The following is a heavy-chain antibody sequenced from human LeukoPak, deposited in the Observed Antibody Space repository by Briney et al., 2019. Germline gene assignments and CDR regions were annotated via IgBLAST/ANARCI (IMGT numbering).Heavy chain of an antibody. Sequence: KVSCKASGYTFTSYDINWVRQMPGKGLEWMGIIYGGDSDTRYSPSFQGQVTISADKSTNTAYLQWSSLKVSDTAMYYCTRGSGEIHYWGQGTLVTVSS. CDR2: IYGGDSDT. V-gene: IGHV5-51*01. D-gene: IGHD2-15*01. J-gene: IGHJ4*02. CDR1: GYTFTSYD. CDR3: TRGSGEIHY.